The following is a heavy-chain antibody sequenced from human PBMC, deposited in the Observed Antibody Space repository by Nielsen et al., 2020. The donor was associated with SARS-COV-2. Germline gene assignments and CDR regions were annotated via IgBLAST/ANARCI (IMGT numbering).Heavy chain of an antibody. CDR2: INPNSGGT. J-gene: IGHJ4*02. CDR1: GYTFTGYY. CDR3: ARGGYSYGWRFDY. V-gene: IGHV1-2*06. D-gene: IGHD5-18*01. Sequence: ASVKVSCKASGYTFTGYYMHWVRQAPGQGLEWMGQINPNSGGTNYAQKFQGRVTMTRDTSISTAYMELSRLRSDDTAVYYCARGGYSYGWRFDYWGQGTLVTVSS.